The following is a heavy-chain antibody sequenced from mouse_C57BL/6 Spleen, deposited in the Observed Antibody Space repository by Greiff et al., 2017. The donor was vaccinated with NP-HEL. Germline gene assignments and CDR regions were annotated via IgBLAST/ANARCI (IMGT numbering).Heavy chain of an antibody. CDR1: GYAFSSYW. Sequence: QVQLQQSGAELVKPGASVKISCKASGYAFSSYWMNWVKQRPGKGLEWIGQIYPGDGDTNYNGKFKGKATLTADKSSSTAYMQLSSLTSEDSAVYFCARGGYDGDWYFDVWGTGTTVTVSS. CDR2: IYPGDGDT. J-gene: IGHJ1*03. CDR3: ARGGYDGDWYFDV. V-gene: IGHV1-80*01. D-gene: IGHD2-2*01.